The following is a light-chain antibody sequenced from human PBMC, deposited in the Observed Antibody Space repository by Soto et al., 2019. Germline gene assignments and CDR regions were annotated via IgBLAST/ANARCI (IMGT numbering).Light chain of an antibody. Sequence: EVVMTQSPVTLSVSPGEIATLSCRASQSVRSSVAWYQQKPGQAPRLVFYGASTRATGIPARFSGSGSGTEFTLTISSLQSEDVAVYYCQQYNNWPPITFGQGTRLEI. J-gene: IGKJ5*01. CDR1: QSVRSS. CDR2: GAS. CDR3: QQYNNWPPIT. V-gene: IGKV3-15*01.